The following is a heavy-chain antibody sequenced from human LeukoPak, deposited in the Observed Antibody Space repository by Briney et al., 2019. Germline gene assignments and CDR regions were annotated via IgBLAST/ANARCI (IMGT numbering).Heavy chain of an antibody. J-gene: IGHJ4*02. CDR3: ARDQRGMGFDY. Sequence: PSETLSLTCTVSGGSISSGGYYWSWIRQHPGKGLEWIGYIHYSGSTYYNPSLKSRVTISVDTSKNQFSLKLSSVTAADTAVYYCARDQRGMGFDYWGQGTLVTVSS. V-gene: IGHV4-31*03. D-gene: IGHD3-16*01. CDR2: IHYSGST. CDR1: GGSISSGGYY.